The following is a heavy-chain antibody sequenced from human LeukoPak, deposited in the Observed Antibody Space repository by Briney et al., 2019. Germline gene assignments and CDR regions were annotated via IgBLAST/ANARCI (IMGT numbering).Heavy chain of an antibody. D-gene: IGHD6-19*01. CDR1: GFTFSSYW. CDR2: INNDGSST. Sequence: GGSLRLSCAASGFTFSSYWMHWVRQAPGKGLVWVSRINNDGSSTTYADSVKGRFTISRDNDKNTLYLQMNSLRAEDTAVYYCASRGQYSRGWYPKDMIIWGQGTMVTVSS. V-gene: IGHV3-74*01. J-gene: IGHJ3*02. CDR3: ASRGQYSRGWYPKDMII.